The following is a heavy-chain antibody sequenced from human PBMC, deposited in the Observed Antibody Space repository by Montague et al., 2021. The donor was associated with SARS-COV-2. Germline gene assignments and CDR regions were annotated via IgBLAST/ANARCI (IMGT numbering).Heavy chain of an antibody. CDR1: GDSIRSSSYY. CDR2: IYYDGST. D-gene: IGHD6-19*01. J-gene: IGHJ4*02. Sequence: SETLSLTCTVAGDSIRSSSYYWGWIRQPPGRGLEWIGSIYYDGSTYYNPPFKSRVTISVDTSKTQFSLKLSAATAADTAVYSCARRVPSAFGSGAIDYWGQGTLVTVSS. CDR3: ARRVPSAFGSGAIDY. V-gene: IGHV4-39*01.